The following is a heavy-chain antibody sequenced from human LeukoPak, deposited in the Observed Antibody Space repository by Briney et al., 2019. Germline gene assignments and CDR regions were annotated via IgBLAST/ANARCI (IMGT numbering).Heavy chain of an antibody. J-gene: IGHJ6*02. V-gene: IGHV1-24*01. CDR3: ATAIYCSGGSCYPDYYYYGMDV. CDR1: GYTLTELS. Sequence: ASVKVSCKVSGYTLTELSMHWVRQAPGKGLEWMGGFDLEDGETIYAQKFQGRVTMTEDTSTDTAYMELSSLRSEDTAVYYCATAIYCSGGSCYPDYYYYGMDVWGQGTTVTVSS. CDR2: FDLEDGET. D-gene: IGHD2-15*01.